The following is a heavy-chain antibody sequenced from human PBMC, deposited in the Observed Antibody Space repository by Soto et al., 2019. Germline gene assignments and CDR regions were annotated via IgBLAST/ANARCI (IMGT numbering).Heavy chain of an antibody. J-gene: IGHJ6*02. CDR2: IYHSGST. D-gene: IGHD6-13*01. CDR1: GYSISSGYY. Sequence: PSETLSLTCAVSGYSISSGYYWGWIRQPPGKGLEWIGSIYHSGSTYYNPSLKSRVIISVDTSKNQFSLKLSSVTAADTAVYYCARLATIAAADGMDVWGQGTTVTVSS. CDR3: ARLATIAAADGMDV. V-gene: IGHV4-38-2*01.